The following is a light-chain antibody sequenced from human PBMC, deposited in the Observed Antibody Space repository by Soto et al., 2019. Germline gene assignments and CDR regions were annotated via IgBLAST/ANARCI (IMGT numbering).Light chain of an antibody. CDR3: QQYYRFPYT. J-gene: IGKJ2*01. V-gene: IGKV1-8*01. CDR2: AAS. Sequence: AIRMTQSPSSFSASTGDRVTITCRASQGISSYLAWYQQKPGKAPKLLIYAASTLQSGVPSRFSGSGSWTDVTLTISCLQSEDFATYFCQQYYRFPYTGGQGTKLVIK. CDR1: QGISSY.